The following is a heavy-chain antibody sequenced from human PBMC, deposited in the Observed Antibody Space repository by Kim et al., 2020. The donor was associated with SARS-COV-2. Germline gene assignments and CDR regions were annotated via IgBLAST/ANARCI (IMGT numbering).Heavy chain of an antibody. CDR3: ARDSRGYCSSTSCDNYYYGMDV. D-gene: IGHD2-2*02. CDR1: GFTVSSNY. J-gene: IGHJ6*02. CDR2: IYSGGST. Sequence: GGSLRLSCAASGFTVSSNYMSWVRQAPGKGLEWVSVIYSGGSTYYADSVKGRFTISRDNSKNTLYLQMNSLRAEDTAVYYCARDSRGYCSSTSCDNYYYGMDVWGQGTTVTVSS. V-gene: IGHV3-53*01.